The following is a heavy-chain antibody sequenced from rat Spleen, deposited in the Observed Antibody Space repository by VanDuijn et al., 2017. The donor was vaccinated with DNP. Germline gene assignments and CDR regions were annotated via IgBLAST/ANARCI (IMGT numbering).Heavy chain of an antibody. J-gene: IGHJ4*01. Sequence: EVQLVESGGGLVQPGRSMKLSCAASGFTFSSFPMAWVRQAPTKGLEWVATISTSGGSTYYRDSVKGRFTISRDNAKSTLYLQMNSLRSENTATYYCTRNYYYSSYIYAGGAMDAWGQGTSVTVSS. CDR3: TRNYYYSSYIYAGGAMDA. CDR1: GFTFSSFP. V-gene: IGHV5-46*01. D-gene: IGHD1-2*01. CDR2: ISTSGGST.